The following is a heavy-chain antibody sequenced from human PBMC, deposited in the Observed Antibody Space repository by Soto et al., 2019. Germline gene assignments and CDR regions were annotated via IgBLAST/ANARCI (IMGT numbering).Heavy chain of an antibody. CDR1: GYTFTSYA. CDR2: INAGNDNT. V-gene: IGHV1-3*01. J-gene: IGHJ5*02. D-gene: IGHD6-13*01. CDR3: ARDLFNMAAAGTLSP. Sequence: ASVKVSCKASGYTFTSYAMHWVRQAPGQRLEWMGWINAGNDNTKYSQKFQGRVTITRDTSASTAYMELSSLRSEDTAVYYCARDLFNMAAAGTLSPWGQGTLVTVSS.